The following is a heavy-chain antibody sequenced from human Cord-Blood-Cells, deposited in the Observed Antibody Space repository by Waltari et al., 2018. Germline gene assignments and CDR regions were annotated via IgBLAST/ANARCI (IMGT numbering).Heavy chain of an antibody. Sequence: QVQLVQSGAEVKKPGASVKVSCTASGYTFTSYDLNWVRQATGQGLEWMGWMNPNSGNTGYAQKFQGRVTMTRNTSISTAYMELSSLRSEDTAVYYCATNPRYYGSGSYDYWGQGTLVTVSS. CDR3: ATNPRYYGSGSYDY. D-gene: IGHD3-10*01. J-gene: IGHJ4*02. CDR1: GYTFTSYD. CDR2: MNPNSGNT. V-gene: IGHV1-8*01.